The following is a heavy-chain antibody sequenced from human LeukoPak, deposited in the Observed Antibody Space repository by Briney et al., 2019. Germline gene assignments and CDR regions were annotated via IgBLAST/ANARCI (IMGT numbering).Heavy chain of an antibody. CDR3: TRDSQGSGMYSVVY. V-gene: IGHV3-7*05. CDR1: GFTLSIYW. J-gene: IGHJ4*02. D-gene: IGHD2-21*01. CDR2: IKHDGSEK. Sequence: GGSLRLSCAASGFTLSIYWMSWVRQAPGKGLEWVANIKHDGSEKYYVDSVKGRFTISRDNAKNSLFLQMNSLRAEDTAVYYCTRDSQGSGMYSVVYWGQGTLVTVSS.